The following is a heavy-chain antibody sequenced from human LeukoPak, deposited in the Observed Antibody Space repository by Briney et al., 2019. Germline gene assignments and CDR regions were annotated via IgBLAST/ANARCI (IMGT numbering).Heavy chain of an antibody. J-gene: IGHJ4*02. V-gene: IGHV4-34*01. CDR3: ARERPSYYDILTGYYPRSLPYYFDY. CDR1: GGSISSYH. D-gene: IGHD3-9*01. Sequence: PSETLSLTCTVSGGSISSYHWSWIRQPPGKGLEWIGEINHSGSTNYNPSLKSRVTISVDTSKNQFSLKLSSVTAADTAVYYCARERPSYYDILTGYYPRSLPYYFDYWGQGTLVTVSS. CDR2: INHSGST.